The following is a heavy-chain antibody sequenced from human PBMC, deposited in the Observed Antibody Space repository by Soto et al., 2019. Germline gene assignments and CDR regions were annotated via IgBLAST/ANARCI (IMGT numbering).Heavy chain of an antibody. V-gene: IGHV3-66*01. CDR2: IYMRGST. CDR1: GFTVSSNY. D-gene: IGHD1-26*01. J-gene: IGHJ4*02. Sequence: EVQLVESGGGLVQPGESLRLSCAASGFTVSSNYMSWVRQAPGKGLEWVSIIYMRGSTFYADSVKGRFTISRDTSKNTLYLQMDHLTVQDTAMYYCARDSLPGTRTWADHWGQGTLVTVSS. CDR3: ARDSLPGTRTWADH.